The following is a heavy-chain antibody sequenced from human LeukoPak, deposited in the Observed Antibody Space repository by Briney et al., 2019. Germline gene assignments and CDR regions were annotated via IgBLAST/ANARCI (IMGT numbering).Heavy chain of an antibody. CDR3: ARDQGYCSGGSCYLDLDY. CDR1: GYTFTNHY. D-gene: IGHD2-15*01. Sequence: ASVKVSCKASGYTFTNHYIHWVRQAPGQGLEWMGVINSRGGTTSYAQRFQGRVTMTRDTSTSTAYMELRSLRSDDTAVYYCARDQGYCSGGSCYLDLDYWGQGTLVTVSS. V-gene: IGHV1-46*01. CDR2: INSRGGTT. J-gene: IGHJ4*02.